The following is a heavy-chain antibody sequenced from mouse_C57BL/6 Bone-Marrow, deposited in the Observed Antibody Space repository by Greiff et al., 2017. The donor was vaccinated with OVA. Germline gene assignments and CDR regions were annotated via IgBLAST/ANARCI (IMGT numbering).Heavy chain of an antibody. D-gene: IGHD1-1*01. CDR3: ARGDYYGSSHY. V-gene: IGHV1-80*01. Sequence: LVESGAELVKPGASVKISCKASGYAFSSYWMNWVKQRPGKGLEWIGQIYPGDGDTNYNGKFKGKATLTADKSSSTAYMQLSSLTSEDSAVYFCARGDYYGSSHYWGQGTTLTVSS. CDR1: GYAFSSYW. J-gene: IGHJ2*01. CDR2: IYPGDGDT.